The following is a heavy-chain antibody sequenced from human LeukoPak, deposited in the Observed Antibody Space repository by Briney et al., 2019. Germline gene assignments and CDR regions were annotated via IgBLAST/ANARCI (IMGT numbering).Heavy chain of an antibody. V-gene: IGHV3-30*02. CDR1: GFTFSSYG. D-gene: IGHD3-10*01. Sequence: GGSLRLSCAASGFTFSSYGMHCVRQAPGKGLEWVAFIRYDGSNKYYADSVKGRFTISRDNSKNTLYLQMNSLRAEDTAVYYCAKDRAMVRRVIITTDYWGQGTLVTVSS. CDR2: IRYDGSNK. CDR3: AKDRAMVRRVIITTDY. J-gene: IGHJ4*02.